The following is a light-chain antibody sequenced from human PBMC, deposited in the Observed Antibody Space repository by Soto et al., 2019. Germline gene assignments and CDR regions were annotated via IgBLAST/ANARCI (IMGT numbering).Light chain of an antibody. J-gene: IGKJ5*01. V-gene: IGKV3-15*01. Sequence: EIVVTQSPATLSMSPGERATLSCRASQSISSKLAWYQHKPGQAPRLLIYDASTRAAAIPARFSGSGSGTDFTLTISSLQSEDFAVYYCQQYNNWRSITFGQGTRLEIK. CDR1: QSISSK. CDR2: DAS. CDR3: QQYNNWRSIT.